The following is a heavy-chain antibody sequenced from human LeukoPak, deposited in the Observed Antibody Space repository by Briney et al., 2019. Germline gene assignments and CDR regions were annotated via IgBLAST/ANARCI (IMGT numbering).Heavy chain of an antibody. V-gene: IGHV1-24*01. J-gene: IGHJ4*02. Sequence: GASVKVSCKVSGYTXTELSMHWVRQAPGKGLEWMGGFDPEDGETIYAQKFQGRVTMTEDTSTDTAYMELSSLRSEDTAVYYCATDNVGSNYYGSGSYYLYWGQGTLVTVSS. CDR1: GYTXTELS. D-gene: IGHD3-10*01. CDR3: ATDNVGSNYYGSGSYYLY. CDR2: FDPEDGET.